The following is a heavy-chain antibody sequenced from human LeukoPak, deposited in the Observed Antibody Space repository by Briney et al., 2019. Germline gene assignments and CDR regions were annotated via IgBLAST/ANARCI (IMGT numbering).Heavy chain of an antibody. CDR2: IWYDGSNK. CDR1: GFTFSSYG. D-gene: IGHD6-19*01. CDR3: ARDRSSGWSPFDY. Sequence: GSLRLSCAASGFTFSSYGMHWVRQAPGKGLEWVAVIWYDGSNKYYADSVKGRFTISRDNSKNTLYLQMNSLRAEDTAVYYCARDRSSGWSPFDYWGQGTLVTVSS. V-gene: IGHV3-33*01. J-gene: IGHJ4*02.